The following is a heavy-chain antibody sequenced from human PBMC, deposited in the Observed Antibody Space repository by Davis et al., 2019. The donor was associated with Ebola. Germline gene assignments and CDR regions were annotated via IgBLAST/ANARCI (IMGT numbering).Heavy chain of an antibody. CDR3: ARGGGYGGYGMDV. V-gene: IGHV4-34*01. CDR1: GVSFSGYY. Sequence: MPSETLSLTCAVYGVSFSGYYWNWIRQPPGKGLEWIGEINHSGRTNYNPSLKSRVPMSVDTSKNQFSLRVRSVTAADTAVYYCARGGGYGGYGMDVWGQGTTVTVSS. J-gene: IGHJ6*02. CDR2: INHSGRT. D-gene: IGHD6-25*01.